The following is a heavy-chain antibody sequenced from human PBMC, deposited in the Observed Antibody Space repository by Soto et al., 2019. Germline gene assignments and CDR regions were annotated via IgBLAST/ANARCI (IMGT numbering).Heavy chain of an antibody. D-gene: IGHD1-1*01. CDR2: MSHSGGT. Sequence: QVQLQQWGAGLLKPSETLSLTCAVFGGSVNSSNYYWSWIRQPPGKGLEWIGEMSHSGGTHFNPSLKSRVTISVDTSKNQSSLKMSSVTAAATALYYCARVERGTATTVVDAFDIWGPGTMVTVSS. CDR3: ARVERGTATTVVDAFDI. J-gene: IGHJ3*02. CDR1: GGSVNSSNYY. V-gene: IGHV4-34*01.